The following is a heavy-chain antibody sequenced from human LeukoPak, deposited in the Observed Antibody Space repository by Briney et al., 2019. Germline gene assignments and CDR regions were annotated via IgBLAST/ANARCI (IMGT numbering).Heavy chain of an antibody. J-gene: IGHJ3*02. V-gene: IGHV1-18*04. CDR3: ARGGSRSRRGDDAFDI. CDR1: GYTFTSYY. D-gene: IGHD3-10*01. Sequence: ASVKVSCKASGYTFTSYYMNWVRQAPGQGLEWMGWISAYNGNTELAQKFQGRVTLATDASTSTAYVELRSLTSDDTAVYFCARGGSRSRRGDDAFDIWGQGTMVTVSS. CDR2: ISAYNGNT.